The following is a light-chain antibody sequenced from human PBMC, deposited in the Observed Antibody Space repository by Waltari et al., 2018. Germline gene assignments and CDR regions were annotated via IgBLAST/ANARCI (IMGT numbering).Light chain of an antibody. CDR1: SSYVGNYNL. Sequence: QSGLTQPASVSGSPGQSITISCTGTSSYVGNYNLFSWYQQYPGKAPQLMVYEVTKRTSGVSDRFSGSKSGNTASLTIYGLQSEDEADYYCCSYAGLGIYVFGTGTKVTVL. CDR2: EVT. CDR3: CSYAGLGIYV. V-gene: IGLV2-23*02. J-gene: IGLJ1*01.